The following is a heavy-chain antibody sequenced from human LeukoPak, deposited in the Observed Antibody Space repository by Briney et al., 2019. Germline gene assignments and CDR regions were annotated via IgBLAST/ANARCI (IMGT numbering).Heavy chain of an antibody. V-gene: IGHV4-39*01. CDR3: AYGLAAAGLY. D-gene: IGHD6-13*01. J-gene: IGHJ4*02. CDR1: GGSISSSSYY. CDR2: IYYSGST. Sequence: KPSETLSLTCTVSGGSISSSSYYWGWIRQPPGKGLEWIGSIYYSGSTYYNPSLKSRVTISVDTSKNQFSLKLSSVTAADTAVYCCAYGLAAAGLYWGQGTLVTVSS.